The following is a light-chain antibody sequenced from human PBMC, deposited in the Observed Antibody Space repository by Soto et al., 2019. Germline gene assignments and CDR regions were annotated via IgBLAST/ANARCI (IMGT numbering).Light chain of an antibody. CDR3: QQYNSYWT. CDR1: QSVRTW. V-gene: IGKV1-5*03. J-gene: IGKJ1*01. CDR2: KAS. Sequence: DVQMTQSPPFLSASVGDRVTITCRASQSVRTWLAWYQQKPGTAPKLLIYKASALESGVPSRFSGNGSGTDFTLTINSLQPEDCATYYCQQYNSYWTFGLGTKVEI.